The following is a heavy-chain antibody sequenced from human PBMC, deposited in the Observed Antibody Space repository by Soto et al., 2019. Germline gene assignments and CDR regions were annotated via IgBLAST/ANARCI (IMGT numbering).Heavy chain of an antibody. V-gene: IGHV1-69*06. CDR3: ARGHGLYSGYPRAYYLDY. J-gene: IGHJ4*02. D-gene: IGHD5-12*01. CDR2: IIPIFDTS. CDR1: GGTFNSYA. Sequence: QVQLVQSGAEVKKPGSSVKVSCKASGGTFNSYAISWVRQAPGQGLEWMGGIIPIFDTSNYAQKFQGRVTITADKSTSTAYMNLTGLTSEDTAVYYCARGHGLYSGYPRAYYLDYWGQGTLVTVSS.